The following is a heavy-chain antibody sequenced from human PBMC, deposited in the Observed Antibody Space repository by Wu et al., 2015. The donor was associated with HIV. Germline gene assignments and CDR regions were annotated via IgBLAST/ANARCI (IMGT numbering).Heavy chain of an antibody. CDR1: GGSFSSFA. J-gene: IGHJ4*02. CDR2: IIPIYGTA. D-gene: IGHD5-12*01. Sequence: QVQLVQSGAEVRKPGSSVKVSCKASGGSFSSFAINWVRQAPGQGLEWMGRIIPIYGTANYARKFQGRVTITADESTKKAYLELSSLKSEDTAVYYCARGQSGNDQWGQGTPRHRLL. CDR3: ARGQSGNDQ. V-gene: IGHV1-69*13.